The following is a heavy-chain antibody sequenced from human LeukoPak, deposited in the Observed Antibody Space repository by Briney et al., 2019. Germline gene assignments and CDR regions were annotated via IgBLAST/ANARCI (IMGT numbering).Heavy chain of an antibody. D-gene: IGHD3-10*01. CDR3: ASLYGSGSPFDY. CDR1: GGTFSSYA. CDR2: IIPIFGTA. Sequence: SVKVSCKASGGTFSSYAISWVRQAPGQGLEWMGGIIPIFGTANYAQKFQGRVTITADESTSTAYMELSSLRSEDTAVYYCASLYGSGSPFDYWGQGTLVTVSS. V-gene: IGHV1-69*13. J-gene: IGHJ4*02.